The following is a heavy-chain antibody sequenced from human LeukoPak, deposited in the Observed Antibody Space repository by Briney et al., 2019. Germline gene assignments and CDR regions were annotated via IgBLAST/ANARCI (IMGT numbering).Heavy chain of an antibody. CDR1: GYTFTGYY. CDR3: ARERIAVAGGNHYYYYGMDV. CDR2: INPNSGGT. V-gene: IGHV1-2*04. J-gene: IGHJ6*02. Sequence: ASVKVSCKASGYTFTGYYMHWVRQAPGQGLEWMGWINPNSGGTNYAQKFQGWVTMTRDTSISTAYMELSRLRSDDTAVYYCARERIAVAGGNHYYYYGMDVWGQGTTVTVSS. D-gene: IGHD6-19*01.